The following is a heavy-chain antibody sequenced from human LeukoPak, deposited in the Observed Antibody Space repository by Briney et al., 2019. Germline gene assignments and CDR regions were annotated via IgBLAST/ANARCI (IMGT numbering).Heavy chain of an antibody. CDR1: GGTFSSYA. J-gene: IGHJ4*02. CDR3: ARDPIDGYYHFDY. V-gene: IGHV1-69*04. Sequence: GASVKVSCKASGGTFSSYAISWVRQAPGQGLEWMGRIIPILGIANYAQKFQGRVTITADKSTSTAYMELSSLRSEDTAAYYCARDPIDGYYHFDYWGQGTLVSVSS. D-gene: IGHD1-26*01. CDR2: IIPILGIA.